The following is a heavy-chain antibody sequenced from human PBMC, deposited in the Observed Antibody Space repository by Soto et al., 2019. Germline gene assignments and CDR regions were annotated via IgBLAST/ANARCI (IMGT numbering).Heavy chain of an antibody. CDR2: FIPILDMA. CDR3: AITYCRDNSCPRDFDF. Sequence: QVQVVQSGAEVKQPASSVKVSCKPSGGTFNTYTVNWVRLAPGHGLEWMGRFIPILDMANYAQKFQDRVTITADRSTFTAYMELNSLTSDDTAMYYCAITYCRDNSCPRDFDFWGPGTRVTVSS. J-gene: IGHJ4*02. D-gene: IGHD2-21*01. CDR1: GGTFNTYT. V-gene: IGHV1-69*02.